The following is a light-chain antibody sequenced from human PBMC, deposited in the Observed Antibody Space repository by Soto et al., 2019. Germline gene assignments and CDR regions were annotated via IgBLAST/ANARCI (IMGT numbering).Light chain of an antibody. CDR3: HQYGSSSFT. V-gene: IGKV3-20*01. CDR1: QSVSSSY. CDR2: GAS. J-gene: IGKJ2*01. Sequence: EIVLTQSPGTLSLSPGERATLSCRASQSVSSSYLAWFQQKPGQAPRLLIYGASSRATGIPDRFSGSGSGTDFTLTISRLEPGDFAVYYCHQYGSSSFTFGQGTKLEIK.